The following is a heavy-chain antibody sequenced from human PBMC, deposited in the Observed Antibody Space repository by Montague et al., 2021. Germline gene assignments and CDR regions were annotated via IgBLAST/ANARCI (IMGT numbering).Heavy chain of an antibody. CDR2: ITLDGSST. J-gene: IGHJ6*02. CDR3: ARNLASATPGAFDV. CDR1: GFTFSSYC. V-gene: IGHV3-74*01. D-gene: IGHD2-15*01. Sequence: SLRLSCAASGFTFSSYCMHWVRQAPGKGLLWVSCITLDGSSTTFADSVKGRFTISRDNAKDTLYLQMNSLRAEDTAVYYCARNLASATPGAFDVWGQGTRVTVSS.